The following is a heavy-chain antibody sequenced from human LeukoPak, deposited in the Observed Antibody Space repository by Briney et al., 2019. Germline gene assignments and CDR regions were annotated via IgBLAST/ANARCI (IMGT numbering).Heavy chain of an antibody. J-gene: IGHJ4*02. CDR3: ARYLNSGPEDF. V-gene: IGHV3-7*01. Sequence: GGSLRLSCAATGYTITNYWMSWFRQAPGKGLEWVANIKYDGTEKQYGDSVKGRFTISRDNAKNSVSLQMNSLRADDTAVYFCARYLNSGPEDFWGRGTLVTVSS. D-gene: IGHD1-26*01. CDR1: GYTITNYW. CDR2: IKYDGTEK.